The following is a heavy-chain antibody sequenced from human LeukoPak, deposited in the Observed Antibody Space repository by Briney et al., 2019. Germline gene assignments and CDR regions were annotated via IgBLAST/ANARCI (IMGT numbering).Heavy chain of an antibody. CDR3: AKFRGYYDSSGVRTDY. J-gene: IGHJ4*02. D-gene: IGHD3-22*01. Sequence: GGSLRLSCAASGFTFSSYAMSWVRQAPGKGLEWVSAISGSGDSTYYADSVKGRFTISRDNSKNTLYLQMNSLRAEDTAVYYCAKFRGYYDSSGVRTDYWGQGTPVTVSS. CDR1: GFTFSSYA. V-gene: IGHV3-23*01. CDR2: ISGSGDST.